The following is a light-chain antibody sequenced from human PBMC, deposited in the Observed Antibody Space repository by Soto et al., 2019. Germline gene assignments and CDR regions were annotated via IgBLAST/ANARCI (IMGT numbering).Light chain of an antibody. V-gene: IGKV3D-15*01. CDR1: QSVSNN. CDR3: QQYNNWPFIT. CDR2: GAS. J-gene: IGKJ5*01. Sequence: EIVLTQSPGTLSLSPGERATLSCRASQSVSNNLTWYQQKPGQAPRLLISGASSRATGIPDRFSGSGSGTDFTLTISSLQSEDFAVYYCQQYNNWPFITFGQGTRLEIK.